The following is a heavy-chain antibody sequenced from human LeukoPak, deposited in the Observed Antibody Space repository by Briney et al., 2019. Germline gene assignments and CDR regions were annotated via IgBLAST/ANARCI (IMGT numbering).Heavy chain of an antibody. J-gene: IGHJ4*02. CDR3: ATVGGCCSGGSCYTNSFDY. CDR2: FDPEDCET. CDR1: GYTLTELS. V-gene: IGHV1-24*01. Sequence: ASVKVSRKVSGYTLTELSMHWVRQAPGKGLEWMGGFDPEDCETIYAQKFQGRVTMTEDTSTDTAYMELSSLRSEDTAVYYCATVGGCCSGGSCYTNSFDYWGQGTLVTVSS. D-gene: IGHD2-15*01.